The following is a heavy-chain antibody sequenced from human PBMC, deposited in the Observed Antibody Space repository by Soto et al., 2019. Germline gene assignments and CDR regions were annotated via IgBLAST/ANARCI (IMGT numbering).Heavy chain of an antibody. CDR3: ARGPCSGGSCYWGY. D-gene: IGHD2-15*01. CDR1: GFTFSSYA. V-gene: IGHV3-23*01. CDR2: ISGSGGST. Sequence: EVQLLESGGGLVQPGGSLRLSCAASGFTFSSYAMSWVRQAPGKGLEWVSAISGSGGSTYYADSVKGRFTISRDNSKNTLYLQMNSLRAEDTAVYYCARGPCSGGSCYWGYWGQGTLVTVSS. J-gene: IGHJ4*02.